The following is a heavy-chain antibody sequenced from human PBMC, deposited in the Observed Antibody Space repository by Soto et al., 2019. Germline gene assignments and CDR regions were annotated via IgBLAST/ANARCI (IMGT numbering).Heavy chain of an antibody. CDR2: IYYSGST. V-gene: IGHV4-59*01. Sequence: SETLSLTCTVSGGSISSYYWSWIRQPPGKGLEWIGYIYYSGSTNYNPSLKSRVTISVDTSKNQFSLKLSSVTAADTAVYYCARSPDREYYYDSSGYPIGYYGMDVWGQGTTVTVSS. CDR1: GGSISSYY. J-gene: IGHJ6*02. D-gene: IGHD3-22*01. CDR3: ARSPDREYYYDSSGYPIGYYGMDV.